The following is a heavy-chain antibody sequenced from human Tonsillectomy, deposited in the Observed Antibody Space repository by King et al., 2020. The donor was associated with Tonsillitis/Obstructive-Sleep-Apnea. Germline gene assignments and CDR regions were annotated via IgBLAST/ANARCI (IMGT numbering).Heavy chain of an antibody. CDR3: ARTKLDYGNYEFTYYMDV. D-gene: IGHD4-11*01. CDR1: DGSISSYY. CDR2: IYYSGTT. J-gene: IGHJ6*03. V-gene: IGHV4-59*01. Sequence: QLQESGPGLVKPSETLSLTCTVSDGSISSYYWSWVRQPPGKGLEWIGYIYYSGTTNYNTSLKSRVTISVDTSKNQFYLKLRSVTAADTAVYYCARTKLDYGNYEFTYYMDVWGKGTTVTVSS.